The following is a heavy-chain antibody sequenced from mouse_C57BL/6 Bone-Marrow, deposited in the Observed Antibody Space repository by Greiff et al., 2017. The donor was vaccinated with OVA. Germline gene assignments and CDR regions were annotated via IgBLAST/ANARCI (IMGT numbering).Heavy chain of an antibody. V-gene: IGHV3-6*01. CDR1: GYSITSGYY. CDR2: ISYDGSN. J-gene: IGHJ3*01. CDR3: ASYYGSSYGKFAY. Sequence: EVQLQQSGPGLVKPSQSLSLTCSVTGYSITSGYYWNWIRQFPGNKLEWMGYISYDGSNNYNPSLKNRISITRDTSKNQFFLKLNSVTTEDTATYYCASYYGSSYGKFAYWGQGTLVTVSA. D-gene: IGHD1-1*01.